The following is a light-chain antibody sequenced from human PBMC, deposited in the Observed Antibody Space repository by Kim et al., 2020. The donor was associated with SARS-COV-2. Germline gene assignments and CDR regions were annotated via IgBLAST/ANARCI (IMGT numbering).Light chain of an antibody. V-gene: IGLV2-14*03. J-gene: IGLJ3*02. CDR1: SSDIGDYDY. CDR2: DVS. CDR3: ISYRTSSTWV. Sequence: QSALTQPASVSGSPGQSITISCIGTSSDIGDYDYVSWYQQHPGKAPKLIISDVSKRPSGVSNRFSGSKSGSTASLTISGLQAEDEGDYYCISYRTSSTWVFGGGTQLTVL.